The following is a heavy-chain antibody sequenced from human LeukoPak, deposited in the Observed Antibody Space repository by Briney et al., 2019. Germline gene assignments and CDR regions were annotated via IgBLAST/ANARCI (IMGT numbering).Heavy chain of an antibody. CDR3: AKGDTAMVNYYYYGMDV. D-gene: IGHD5-18*01. J-gene: IGHJ6*02. V-gene: IGHV3-30*18. CDR2: ISYDGSNK. Sequence: GRSLRPSCAASGFTFSSYGMHWVRQAPGKGLEWVAVISYDGSNKYYADSVKGRFTISRDNSKNTLYLQMNSLRAEDTAVYYCAKGDTAMVNYYYYGMDVWGQGTTVTVSS. CDR1: GFTFSSYG.